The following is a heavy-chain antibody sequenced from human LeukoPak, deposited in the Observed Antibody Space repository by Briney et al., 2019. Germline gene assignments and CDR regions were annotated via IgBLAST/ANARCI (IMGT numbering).Heavy chain of an antibody. D-gene: IGHD3-16*01. Sequence: SVKVSCKASGGTFSSYAISWVRQAPGQGLEWMGRIIPIFGIANYAQKFQGRVTITADKSTSTAHMELSSLRSEDTAVYYCSSTPGDSYYYYGMDVWGQGTTVTVSS. V-gene: IGHV1-69*04. CDR2: IIPIFGIA. J-gene: IGHJ6*02. CDR3: SSTPGDSYYYYGMDV. CDR1: GGTFSSYA.